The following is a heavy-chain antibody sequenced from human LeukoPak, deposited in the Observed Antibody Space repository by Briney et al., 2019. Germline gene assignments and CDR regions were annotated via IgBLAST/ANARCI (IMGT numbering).Heavy chain of an antibody. D-gene: IGHD2-2*01. CDR1: GFSVTTYS. CDR2: ISSSSSTI. V-gene: IGHV3-48*04. CDR3: ARDQGYCSSTSCYAHYFDF. Sequence: GGSLRLSCAASGFSVTTYSMNWVRQAPGKGLEWVSYISSSSSTIYYADSVKGRFTISRDNAKNSLYLQMNSLRVEDTAVYYCARDQGYCSSTSCYAHYFDFWGQGTLVTVSS. J-gene: IGHJ4*02.